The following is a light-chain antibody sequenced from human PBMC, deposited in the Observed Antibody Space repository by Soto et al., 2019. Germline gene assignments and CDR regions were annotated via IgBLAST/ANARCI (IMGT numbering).Light chain of an antibody. Sequence: DIQLTQSPSSLSASVGDRVTITFQASQEIRNYLNWYQQKPGKAPKLLIYDASNLETGVPSRFSGSGSGTDFTFTISSLQPEDIATYYCQQYDNLPGGFGGGTKVDIK. CDR2: DAS. J-gene: IGKJ4*01. CDR1: QEIRNY. V-gene: IGKV1-33*01. CDR3: QQYDNLPGG.